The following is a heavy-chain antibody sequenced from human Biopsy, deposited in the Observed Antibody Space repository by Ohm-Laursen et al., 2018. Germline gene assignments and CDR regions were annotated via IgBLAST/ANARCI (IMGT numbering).Heavy chain of an antibody. J-gene: IGHJ6*02. Sequence: TQTLTLTRSFSGFSLSPRRMCVSWIRQAPGKALEWLARVDWDDYKDYSASLQTKLSISKDTSNDQVVLTVNNVDPADTATYYCARTPILIVSAGLVYRHRRHLQGMDVWGQGIAVTVS. CDR3: ARTPILIVSAGLVYRHRRHLQGMDV. V-gene: IGHV2-70*11. CDR1: GFSLSPRRMC. D-gene: IGHD6-13*01. CDR2: VDWDDYK.